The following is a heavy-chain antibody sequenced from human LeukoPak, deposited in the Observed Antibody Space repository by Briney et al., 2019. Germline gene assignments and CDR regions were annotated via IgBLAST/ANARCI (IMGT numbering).Heavy chain of an antibody. J-gene: IGHJ5*02. CDR1: GGSISSGGYY. Sequence: SETLSLTCTVSGGSISSGGYYWSWIRQHPGKGLDWIGYIYDSVSTYYNPSLKSRVTISVDTSKNQFSLKLSSVTAADTAVYYGARGYCGGDCYSPGYNWFDPWGQGTLVTVSS. D-gene: IGHD2-21*02. V-gene: IGHV4-31*03. CDR3: ARGYCGGDCYSPGYNWFDP. CDR2: IYDSVST.